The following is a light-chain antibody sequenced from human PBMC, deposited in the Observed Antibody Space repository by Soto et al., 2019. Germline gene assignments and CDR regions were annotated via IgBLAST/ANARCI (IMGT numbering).Light chain of an antibody. CDR1: SSDVGGYNY. V-gene: IGLV2-11*01. CDR2: DVS. J-gene: IGLJ2*01. Sequence: QSALTQPASVSGSPGQSITISCTGTSSDVGGYNYVSWYQQHPGKAPKVMIYDVSKRPSGVPDRFSGSKSGNTASLTISGLQAEDEADYYCCSYAGSYTLVFGGGTQLTVL. CDR3: CSYAGSYTLV.